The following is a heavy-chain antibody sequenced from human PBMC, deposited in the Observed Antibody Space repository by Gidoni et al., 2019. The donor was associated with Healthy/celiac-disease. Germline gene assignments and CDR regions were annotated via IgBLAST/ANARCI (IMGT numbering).Heavy chain of an antibody. CDR3: ARNYDSSGYYYPTEFDP. V-gene: IGHV3-11*01. D-gene: IGHD3-22*01. CDR1: GFTFSDYY. J-gene: IGHJ5*02. CDR2: ISSSGSTI. Sequence: QVQLVEPGGGLVKPGGSLRLSCAASGFTFSDYYMSWSRQAPGKGLAWVSYISSSGSTIYYADSVKGRFTISRDNAKNSLYLQMNSLRAEDTAVYYCARNYDSSGYYYPTEFDPWGQGTLVTVSS.